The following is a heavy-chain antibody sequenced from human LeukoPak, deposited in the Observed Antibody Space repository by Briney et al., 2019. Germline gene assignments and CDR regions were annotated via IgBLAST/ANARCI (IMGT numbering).Heavy chain of an antibody. J-gene: IGHJ2*01. D-gene: IGHD2-15*01. CDR3: ARPSCSGGDCLRYFDL. Sequence: ASVKVSCTASGYTFTSYDISWVRQATGQGLEWMGRMNPISGNTGYAQKFQGRVTMARTPSISTAYMELSSLSSDDTAVYYRARPSCSGGDCLRYFDLWGRGTLITVSS. CDR2: MNPISGNT. V-gene: IGHV1-8*01. CDR1: GYTFTSYD.